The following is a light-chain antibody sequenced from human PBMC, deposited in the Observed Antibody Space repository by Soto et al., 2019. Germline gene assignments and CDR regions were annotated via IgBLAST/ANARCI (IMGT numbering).Light chain of an antibody. CDR2: AAS. CDR1: QGISTW. V-gene: IGKV1D-16*01. J-gene: IGKJ1*01. CDR3: QQYYRYPRT. Sequence: DIQMTQFPSSLSASVGDRVNITCRASQGISTWLAWYQQKPERAPKSLIYAASRLQSGVPPRFSGSGSETDFPLTISSLQPEDFSTYYCQQYYRYPRTFGQGTKVEIK.